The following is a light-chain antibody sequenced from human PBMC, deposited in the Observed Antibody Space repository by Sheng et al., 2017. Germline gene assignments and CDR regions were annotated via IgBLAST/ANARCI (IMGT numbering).Light chain of an antibody. CDR2: RNS. CDR1: SSNIGSNY. J-gene: IGLJ3*02. V-gene: IGLV1-47*01. CDR3: ATWDDSLSAPWV. Sequence: QSVLTQPPSASGTPGQRVTISCSGSSSNIGSNYVYWYQQLPGTTPKLLIYRNSQRPSGVPDRFSGSKSGTSASLAISGLRSDDEADYYCATWDDSLSAPWVFGGGTKLTVL.